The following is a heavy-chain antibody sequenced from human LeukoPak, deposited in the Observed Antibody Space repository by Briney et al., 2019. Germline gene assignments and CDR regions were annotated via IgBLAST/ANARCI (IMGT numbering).Heavy chain of an antibody. CDR3: ASGHFSGTYSSPFGY. CDR1: GGSISSYF. Sequence: SETLSLTCTVSGGSISSYFWTWIRQSPGKGLEWIGYIHYRGTTDYNPSLKSRVTMPVDTSKNQFSLKLNSVTVADTAVYFCASGHFSGTYSSPFGYWGQGTLVTVSS. V-gene: IGHV4-59*08. J-gene: IGHJ4*02. D-gene: IGHD1-26*01. CDR2: IHYRGTT.